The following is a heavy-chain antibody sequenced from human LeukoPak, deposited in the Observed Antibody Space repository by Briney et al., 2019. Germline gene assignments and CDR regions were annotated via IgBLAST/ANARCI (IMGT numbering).Heavy chain of an antibody. J-gene: IGHJ4*02. D-gene: IGHD3-10*01. CDR2: IRSKAYGGTT. CDR3: TRATNYGDNYFDY. V-gene: IGHV3-49*04. CDR1: GFTFGDYA. Sequence: GGSLRLSCTASGFTFGDYAMSWVRQAPGKGLEWVGFIRSKAYGGTTEYAASVKGRFTISRDDSKSIAYLQMNSLKTEDTAVYYCTRATNYGDNYFDYWGQGTLVTVSS.